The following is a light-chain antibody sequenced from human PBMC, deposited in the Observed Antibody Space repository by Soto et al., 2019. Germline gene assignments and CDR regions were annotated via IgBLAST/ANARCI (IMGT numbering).Light chain of an antibody. CDR1: SSDVGGNKY. Sequence: QSVLTQPAAVSGSPGQSITISCTGTSSDVGGNKYVSWYQQYPGKVSKLLINKVTNRPSGVSYRFSGSKSGNTASLTISALLAEDEADYFCASSTSDRLYVFGTGTKVTVL. V-gene: IGLV2-14*01. CDR2: KVT. CDR3: ASSTSDRLYV. J-gene: IGLJ1*01.